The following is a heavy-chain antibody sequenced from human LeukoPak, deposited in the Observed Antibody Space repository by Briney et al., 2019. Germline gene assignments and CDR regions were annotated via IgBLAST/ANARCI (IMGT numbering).Heavy chain of an antibody. CDR2: INPNSGGT. V-gene: IGHV1-2*06. CDR1: GYTFTGYY. CDR3: ARFYYYYDSSGYAGFDY. Sequence: GASVKVSCKASGYTFTGYYMHWVRQAPGQGLEWMGRINPNSGGTNYAQKFQGRVTMTRDTSISTAYMELSRLRSDDTAVYYCARFYYYYDSSGYAGFDYWGQGTLVTVPS. J-gene: IGHJ4*02. D-gene: IGHD3-22*01.